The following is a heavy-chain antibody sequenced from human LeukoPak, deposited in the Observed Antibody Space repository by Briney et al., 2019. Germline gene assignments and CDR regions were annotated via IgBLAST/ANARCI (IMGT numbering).Heavy chain of an antibody. CDR2: INHSGST. J-gene: IGHJ4*02. CDR3: ARGRSSGWTYFDY. CDR1: GGSFSGYY. V-gene: IGHV4-34*01. Sequence: SETLSLTCAVYGGSFSGYYWSWIRQPPGKGLEWIGEINHSGSTNYNPSLKSRVTISVDTSKNQFSLSLSSVTTADTAVYYCARGRSSGWTYFDYWGQGTLVTVSS. D-gene: IGHD6-19*01.